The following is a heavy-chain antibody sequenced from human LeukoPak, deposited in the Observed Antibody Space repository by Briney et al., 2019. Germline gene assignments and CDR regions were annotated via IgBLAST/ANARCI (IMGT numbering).Heavy chain of an antibody. CDR3: ARDHTSFDY. CDR1: GGSFSGYY. D-gene: IGHD2-2*02. V-gene: IGHV4-34*01. CDR2: INHSGST. J-gene: IGHJ4*02. Sequence: SETLPLTCAVYGGSFSGYYWSWIRQPPGKGLEWIGEINHSGSTNYNPSLKSRVTISVDTSKNQFSLKLSSVTAADTAVYYCARDHTSFDYWGQGTLVTVSS.